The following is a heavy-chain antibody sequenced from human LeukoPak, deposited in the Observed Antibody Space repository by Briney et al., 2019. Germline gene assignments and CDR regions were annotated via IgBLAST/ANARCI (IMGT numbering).Heavy chain of an antibody. D-gene: IGHD3-10*01. Sequence: SETLSLTCTVSGGSISSSSYYWGWIRQPPGKGLEWIGSIYYSGSTYYNPSLKSRVTISVDTSKNKFSLKLSSVTAADTAVYYCARDPSLLWFGELLDAFDIWGQGTMVTVSS. CDR3: ARDPSLLWFGELLDAFDI. CDR2: IYYSGST. CDR1: GGSISSSSYY. V-gene: IGHV4-39*07. J-gene: IGHJ3*02.